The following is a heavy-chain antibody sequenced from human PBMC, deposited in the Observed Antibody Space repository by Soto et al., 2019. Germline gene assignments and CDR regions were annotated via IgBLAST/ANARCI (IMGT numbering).Heavy chain of an antibody. CDR3: ARDGEAGDGFDY. D-gene: IGHD7-27*01. CDR1: GGSISSGGYY. Sequence: TLSLTCTVSGGSISSGGYYWSWIRQHPGKGLEWIGYIYYSGSTYYNPSLKSRVTISVDTSKNQFSLKLSSVTAADTAVYYCARDGEAGDGFDYWGQGTLVTVSS. J-gene: IGHJ4*02. V-gene: IGHV4-31*03. CDR2: IYYSGST.